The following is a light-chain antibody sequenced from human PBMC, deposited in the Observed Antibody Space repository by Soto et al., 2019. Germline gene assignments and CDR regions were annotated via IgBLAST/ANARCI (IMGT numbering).Light chain of an antibody. CDR2: DAS. CDR1: QSVSSY. CDR3: QMRSNWYT. J-gene: IGKJ2*01. Sequence: EIVLTQSPATLSLSPGERATLSCRASQSVSSYLAWYQQKPGQAPRLLIYDASNRATGIPARFSGSGSGTDFTLTSSSLKPEDFAVYYCQMRSNWYTFGQGTKLEIK. V-gene: IGKV3-11*01.